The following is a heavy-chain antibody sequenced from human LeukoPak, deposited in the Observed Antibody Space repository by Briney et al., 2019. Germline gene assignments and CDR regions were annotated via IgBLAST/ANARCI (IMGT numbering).Heavy chain of an antibody. D-gene: IGHD3-22*01. CDR3: TTEGYYYDSSGYYSVVDY. CDR1: GFTFSSYW. J-gene: IGHJ4*02. Sequence: GGSLRLSCAASGFTFSSYWMSWVRQAPGKGLEWVANIKQDGSEKYYVDSVKGRFTISRDNAKNSLYLQMNSLRAEDTAVYYCTTEGYYYDSSGYYSVVDYWGQGTLVTVSS. CDR2: IKQDGSEK. V-gene: IGHV3-7*01.